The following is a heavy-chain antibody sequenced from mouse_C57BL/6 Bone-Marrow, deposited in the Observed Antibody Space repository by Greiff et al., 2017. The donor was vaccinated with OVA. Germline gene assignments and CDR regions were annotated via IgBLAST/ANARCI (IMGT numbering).Heavy chain of an antibody. CDR1: GFNIKDYY. Sequence: VQLQQSGAELVRPGASVKLSCTASGFNIKDYYMHWMKQRPEQGLEWIGRIDPEDGDTEYAPKFQGKATMTADTSSNTAYLQLSSLTSEDSAVYYCTELGLEAWFAYWGQGTLVTVSA. D-gene: IGHD4-1*01. CDR3: TELGLEAWFAY. CDR2: IDPEDGDT. J-gene: IGHJ3*01. V-gene: IGHV14-1*01.